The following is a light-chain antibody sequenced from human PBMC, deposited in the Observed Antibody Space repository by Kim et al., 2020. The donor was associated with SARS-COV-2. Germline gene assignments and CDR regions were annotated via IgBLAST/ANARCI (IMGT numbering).Light chain of an antibody. CDR1: QGISND. J-gene: IGKJ4*01. V-gene: IGKV1-27*01. CDR3: QKYNSAPPLT. CDR2: AAS. Sequence: DIQMTQSPSSLSASVGDRVTITCRASQGISNDLAWYQQKPGKVPKLLIYAASTLQSGVPSRFSGSGSGTDFTLTISSLQPEDVATYYCQKYNSAPPLTFGGGTKVDIK.